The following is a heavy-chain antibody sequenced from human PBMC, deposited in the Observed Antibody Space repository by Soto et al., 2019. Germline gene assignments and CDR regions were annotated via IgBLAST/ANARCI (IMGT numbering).Heavy chain of an antibody. V-gene: IGHV1-18*01. J-gene: IGHJ6*03. CDR1: GYTFTSYG. D-gene: IGHD3-10*01. CDR3: ARDSWSGFGEFIYCMDV. CDR2: ISAYNGNT. Sequence: GASVKVSCKASGYTFTSYGISWVRQAPGQGLEWVGWISAYNGNTNYAQKLQGRVTMTTDTSTSTAYMELRSLRSDDTAVYYCARDSWSGFGEFIYCMDVWGKGTTVTVSS.